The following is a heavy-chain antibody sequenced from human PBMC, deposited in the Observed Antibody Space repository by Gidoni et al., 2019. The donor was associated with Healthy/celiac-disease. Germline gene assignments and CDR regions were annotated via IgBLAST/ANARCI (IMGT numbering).Heavy chain of an antibody. D-gene: IGHD4-17*01. Sequence: QVQLVQSGAEVKKPGASVTVSCKASGYTFTSYGISWVRQAPGQGLEWMGWISAYNGNTNYAQKLQGRVTMTTDTSTSTAYMELRSLRSDDTAVYYCARDQTPSVTTDYHEWFDPWGQGTLVTVSS. V-gene: IGHV1-18*01. J-gene: IGHJ5*02. CDR2: ISAYNGNT. CDR3: ARDQTPSVTTDYHEWFDP. CDR1: GYTFTSYG.